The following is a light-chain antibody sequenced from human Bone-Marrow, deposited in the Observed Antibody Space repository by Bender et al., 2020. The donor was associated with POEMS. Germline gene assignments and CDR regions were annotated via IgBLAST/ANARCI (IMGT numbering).Light chain of an antibody. V-gene: IGLV2-14*02. CDR1: SSDVGNFNL. CDR2: GVN. CDR3: AAWEDSLNGWV. Sequence: QSALTQPASVSGSPGQSITISCTGTSSDVGNFNLVSWYQQYPGKAPTLIIYGVNQRPSGVPDRFSGSKSGTSASLAISGLQSEDEADYYCAAWEDSLNGWVFGGGTKLTVL. J-gene: IGLJ3*02.